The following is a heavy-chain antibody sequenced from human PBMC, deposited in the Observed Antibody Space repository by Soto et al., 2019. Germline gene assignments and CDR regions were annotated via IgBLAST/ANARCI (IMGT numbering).Heavy chain of an antibody. CDR1: GYSFTSFW. CDR3: ARRNNDYYSGVDV. J-gene: IGHJ6*02. V-gene: IGHV5-51*01. D-gene: IGHD1-1*01. CDR2: IYPGDSDT. Sequence: EVQLVQSGAEVKKPGESLKISCKGSGYSFTSFWIGWVRQMPGKGLEWMGIIYPGDSDTRYTPSFHGQVTISIDKSNSTAFLHWSSLRASDTAMYYCARRNNDYYSGVDVWGQGTTVTVSS.